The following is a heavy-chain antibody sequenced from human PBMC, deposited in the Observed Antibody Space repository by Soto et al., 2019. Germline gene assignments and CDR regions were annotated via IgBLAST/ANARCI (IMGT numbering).Heavy chain of an antibody. CDR2: IYPGDSDT. J-gene: IGHJ4*02. Sequence: EVQLVQSGAEVKKPGESLKISCKGSGYSFTSYWIGWARQMPGKGLEWMGIIYPGDSDTRYSPSFQGQVTISADKSISTAYLQWSSLKASDTAMYYCARLKRDGHNYSPLYYWGQGTLVTVSS. D-gene: IGHD5-12*01. CDR1: GYSFTSYW. CDR3: ARLKRDGHNYSPLYY. V-gene: IGHV5-51*03.